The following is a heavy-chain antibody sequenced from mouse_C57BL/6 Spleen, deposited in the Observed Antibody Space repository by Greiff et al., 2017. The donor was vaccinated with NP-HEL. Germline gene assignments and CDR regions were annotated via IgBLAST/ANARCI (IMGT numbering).Heavy chain of an antibody. D-gene: IGHD2-3*01. CDR1: GYTFTSYW. CDR2: IHPNSGST. Sequence: QVQLQQPGAELVKPGASVKLSCKASGYTFTSYWMHWVKQRPGQGLEWIGMIHPNSGSTNYNEKFKSKATLTVDKSSSTAYMQLSSLTSEDSAVYYCARYDDGYYAMDYWGQGTSVTVSS. CDR3: ARYDDGYYAMDY. J-gene: IGHJ4*01. V-gene: IGHV1-64*01.